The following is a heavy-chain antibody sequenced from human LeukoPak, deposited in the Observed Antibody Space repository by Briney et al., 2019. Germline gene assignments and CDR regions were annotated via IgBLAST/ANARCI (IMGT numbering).Heavy chain of an antibody. CDR3: ARDKGPSDIVVVPAAIPNWFDP. CDR2: IKQDGSEK. V-gene: IGHV3-7*03. J-gene: IGHJ5*02. Sequence: GGSLRLSCAASGFTFSSYWMSWVRQAPGKGLEWVANIKQDGSEKYYVDSVKGRFTISRDNAKNSLYLQMNSLRAEDTAVYYCARDKGPSDIVVVPAAIPNWFDPWGQGTLVTVSS. D-gene: IGHD2-2*01. CDR1: GFTFSSYW.